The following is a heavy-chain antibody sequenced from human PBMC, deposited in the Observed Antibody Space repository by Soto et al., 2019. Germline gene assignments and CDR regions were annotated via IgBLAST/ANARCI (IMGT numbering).Heavy chain of an antibody. D-gene: IGHD2-2*01. CDR1: GYPVPSSG. CDR2: IIPIFGTA. J-gene: IGHJ6*02. V-gene: IGHV1-69*13. Sequence: SVTLSSNASGYPVPSSGIGWVRQAPGTGLQWMGGIIPIFGTANYAQKFQGRVTITADESTSTAYMELSSLRSEDTAVYYCARGRYCSSTSCPLPYYYYGMDIWGQGTTVTVSS. CDR3: ARGRYCSSTSCPLPYYYYGMDI.